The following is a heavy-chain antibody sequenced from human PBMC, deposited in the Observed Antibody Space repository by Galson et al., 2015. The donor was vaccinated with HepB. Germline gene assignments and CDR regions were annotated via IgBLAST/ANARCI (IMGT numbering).Heavy chain of an antibody. J-gene: IGHJ5*02. D-gene: IGHD6-13*01. CDR2: IIPTFGIA. V-gene: IGHV1-69*13. Sequence: SVKVSCKASGGTFSSYGISWVRQAPGQGLEWMGGIIPTFGIANYAQKFQGRVTITADESTSTAYMELSSLRSEDTAVYYCVRDNMGRIAAAVPNWFDPWGQGTLLTVSS. CDR3: VRDNMGRIAAAVPNWFDP. CDR1: GGTFSSYG.